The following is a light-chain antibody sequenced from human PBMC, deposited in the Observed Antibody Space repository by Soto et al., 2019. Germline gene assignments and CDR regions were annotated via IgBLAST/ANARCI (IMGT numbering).Light chain of an antibody. Sequence: DIQMTQSPSILSAAVEDRVRIASRASQRVNTCLAWYQQKPGKDPNLLIYDASSLQIEVPSRFSVSGSGTELTLTISSLQPDDFAAYYCQQNQIDCTFGQGNKVEIK. J-gene: IGKJ1*01. V-gene: IGKV1-5*01. CDR1: QRVNTC. CDR2: DAS. CDR3: QQNQIDCT.